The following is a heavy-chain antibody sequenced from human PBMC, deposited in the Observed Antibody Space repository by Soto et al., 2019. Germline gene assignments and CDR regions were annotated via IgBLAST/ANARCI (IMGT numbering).Heavy chain of an antibody. V-gene: IGHV3-30*18. CDR1: GFTFSSYG. J-gene: IGHJ4*02. CDR2: MSYDGNNK. CDR3: AKGFMSGGYCANGICYHFDY. Sequence: QVQLVESGGGVVQPGGSLTLSCAASGFTFSSYGMHWVRQATGKGLEWVAVMSYDGNNKYYADSVKGPFTVSRDNSRNTQFLQMNSLRVEDTAVYYCAKGFMSGGYCANGICYHFDYWGQGTPVTLSS. D-gene: IGHD2-8*01.